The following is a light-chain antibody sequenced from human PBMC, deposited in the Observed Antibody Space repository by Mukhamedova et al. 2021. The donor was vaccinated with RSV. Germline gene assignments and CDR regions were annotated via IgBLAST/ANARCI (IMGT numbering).Light chain of an antibody. CDR3: QQFNSYPHELT. V-gene: IGKV1-13*02. CDR2: DAS. Sequence: WYQRRVHGKAPKLLIYDASSLESGVPSRFSGSGSGTDFTLTISSLQPEDFATYYCQQFNSYPHELTFGGGTKVEIK. J-gene: IGKJ4*01.